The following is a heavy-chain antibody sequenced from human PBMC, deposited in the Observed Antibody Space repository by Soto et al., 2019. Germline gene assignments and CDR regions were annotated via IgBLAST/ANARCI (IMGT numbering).Heavy chain of an antibody. D-gene: IGHD1-26*01. CDR2: IRNKANRYTT. V-gene: IGHV3-72*01. Sequence: EVQVVESGGGLVQPRGSLRLSCAASGFTFSDHYVDWVRQAPGEGLEWVDRIRNKANRYTTEYAASVNGRFTISRDDSKNSVSLQMDSLKIEDTAVYLCAGDLARAGPTNEYWGQGTLVTVSS. J-gene: IGHJ4*02. CDR3: AGDLARAGPTNEY. CDR1: GFTFSDHY.